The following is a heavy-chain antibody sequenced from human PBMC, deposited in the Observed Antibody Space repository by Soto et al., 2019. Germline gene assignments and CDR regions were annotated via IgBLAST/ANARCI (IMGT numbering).Heavy chain of an antibody. CDR2: INSRSITI. V-gene: IGHV3-48*02. CDR1: GFSFTTYS. J-gene: IGHJ6*02. CDR3: ARVRGIGGSTSAFNNGMDV. Sequence: GGSLRLSCAASGFSFTTYSMNWVRQAPGKGLEWVSFINSRSITIYYADSVKGRFTISRDTAKNSLYLQMNSLRDEDTAVYYCARVRGIGGSTSAFNNGMDVWGQGTTVTVSS. D-gene: IGHD1-26*01.